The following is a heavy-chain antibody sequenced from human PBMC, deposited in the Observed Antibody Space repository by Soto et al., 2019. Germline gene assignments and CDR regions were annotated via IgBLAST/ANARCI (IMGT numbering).Heavy chain of an antibody. CDR2: IYWDDDH. CDR1: GFSLSTNGVG. D-gene: IGHD3-10*01. V-gene: IGHV2-5*02. CDR3: AREVYYSTYFDS. J-gene: IGHJ4*02. Sequence: QITLRESCPALVRPTQTLTLTCTFSGFSLSTNGVGVGWIRQPPGKALEWLALIYWDDDHRYSPSLKTRLTITKDTSKNQVVLTMTNLDPVDTATYYCAREVYYSTYFDSWGQGTLVTVSS.